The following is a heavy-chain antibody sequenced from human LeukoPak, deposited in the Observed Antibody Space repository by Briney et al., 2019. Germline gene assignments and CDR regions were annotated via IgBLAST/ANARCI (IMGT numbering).Heavy chain of an antibody. CDR2: ISSSSSYI. D-gene: IGHD3-3*01. J-gene: IGHJ1*01. V-gene: IGHV3-21*01. CDR3: ARAGGRAQRITIFGVVTPAEYFQH. Sequence: PGGSLRLSCAASGFTFSSYSMTWVRQAPGKGLEWVSSISSSSSYIYYADSVKGRFTISRDNAKNSLYLQMNSLRAEDTAVYYCARAGGRAQRITIFGVVTPAEYFQHWGQGTLVTVSS. CDR1: GFTFSSYS.